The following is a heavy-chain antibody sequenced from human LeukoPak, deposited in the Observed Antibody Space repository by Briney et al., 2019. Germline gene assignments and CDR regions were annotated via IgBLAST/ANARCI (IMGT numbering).Heavy chain of an antibody. Sequence: PGGSLRLSCAASGFTLSSYEMNWVRQAPGKGLEWVSYISSSGSTIYYADSVKGRFTISRDNAKNSLYLQMNSLRAEDTAVYYCARDRLGYCSGGSCYRIYWGQGTLVTVSS. J-gene: IGHJ4*02. CDR3: ARDRLGYCSGGSCYRIY. V-gene: IGHV3-48*03. CDR1: GFTLSSYE. D-gene: IGHD2-15*01. CDR2: ISSSGSTI.